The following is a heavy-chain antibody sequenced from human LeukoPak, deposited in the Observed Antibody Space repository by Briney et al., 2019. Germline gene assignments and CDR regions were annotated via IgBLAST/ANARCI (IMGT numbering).Heavy chain of an antibody. J-gene: IGHJ6*03. CDR1: GGSISSYY. D-gene: IGHD3-3*01. V-gene: IGHV4-59*01. Sequence: SETLSLTCTVSGGSISSYYWSWIRQPPGKGLEWIGYIYYSGRTNYNPSLKSRVTISVDTSKNQFSLKLSSVTAADTAVYYCARELTPYDFWSGQVGSYYYMDVWGKGTTVTVSS. CDR2: IYYSGRT. CDR3: ARELTPYDFWSGQVGSYYYMDV.